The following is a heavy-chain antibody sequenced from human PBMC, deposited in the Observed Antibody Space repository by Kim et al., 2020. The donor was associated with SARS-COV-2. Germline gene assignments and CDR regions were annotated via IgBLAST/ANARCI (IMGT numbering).Heavy chain of an antibody. J-gene: IGHJ4*02. Sequence: PSLKSRVTISLDTSKNQVSRKLNSVTAADTAFYYCARNYYDSSGFLPIDYWGQGTLVTVSS. V-gene: IGHV4-59*01. D-gene: IGHD3-22*01. CDR3: ARNYYDSSGFLPIDY.